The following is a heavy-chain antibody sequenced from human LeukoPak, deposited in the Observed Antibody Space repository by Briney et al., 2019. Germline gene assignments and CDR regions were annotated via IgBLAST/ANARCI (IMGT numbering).Heavy chain of an antibody. CDR3: ARESIAAADTTIDY. J-gene: IGHJ4*02. D-gene: IGHD6-13*01. CDR1: GGSISSGGYY. Sequence: SETLSLTCTVSGGSISSGGYYWSWIRQHPGKGLEWIGYIYYSGSTYYNPSLKSRVTISVGTSKNQFSLKLSSVTAADTAVYYCARESIAAADTTIDYWGQGTLVTVSS. CDR2: IYYSGST. V-gene: IGHV4-31*03.